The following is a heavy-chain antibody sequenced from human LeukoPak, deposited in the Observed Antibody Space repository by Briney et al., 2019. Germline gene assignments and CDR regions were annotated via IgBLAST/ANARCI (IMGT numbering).Heavy chain of an antibody. J-gene: IGHJ4*01. V-gene: IGHV4-59*11. Sequence: PSETLSLTCTVSGDSIRNHYWSWIRQPPGKGLECIGVIHYSGSTNYNPSVKSRVNISVDKPKNQFSLKLNSVTAADTAVYFCARVSLSGYCSGASCYFDYWGHGTLVTVSS. D-gene: IGHD2-15*01. CDR1: GDSIRNHY. CDR3: ARVSLSGYCSGASCYFDY. CDR2: IHYSGST.